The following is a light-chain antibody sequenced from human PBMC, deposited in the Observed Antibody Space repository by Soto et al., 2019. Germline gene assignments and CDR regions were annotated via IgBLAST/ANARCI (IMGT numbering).Light chain of an antibody. CDR3: QSYDRSNQV. Sequence: NFMLTQPHSVSESPGKTVTISCTRSSGSIASNYVQWYQQRPGSAPTTVIYEDNQRTSGVPDRFSGSIDSSSNSASLTISGLKTEDEADYYCQSYDRSNQVFGGGTKLTVL. CDR2: EDN. V-gene: IGLV6-57*04. CDR1: SGSIASNY. J-gene: IGLJ2*01.